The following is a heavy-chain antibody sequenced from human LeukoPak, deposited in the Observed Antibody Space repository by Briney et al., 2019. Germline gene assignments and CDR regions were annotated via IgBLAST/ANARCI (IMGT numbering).Heavy chain of an antibody. V-gene: IGHV4-59*01. CDR1: GGSISSYY. Sequence: SETLSLTCTVSGGSISSYYWSWIRQPPGKGLEWIGYIYYSGSTNYNPSLKSRVTISVDTSKNQFSLKLSSVTAADTAVYYCARGAEYFNALDALDFWGQGTMVTVSS. J-gene: IGHJ3*01. D-gene: IGHD2/OR15-2a*01. CDR2: IYYSGST. CDR3: ARGAEYFNALDALDF.